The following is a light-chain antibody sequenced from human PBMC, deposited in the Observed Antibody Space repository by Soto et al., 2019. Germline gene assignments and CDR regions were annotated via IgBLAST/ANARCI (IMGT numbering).Light chain of an antibody. V-gene: IGLV3-27*01. Sequence: SSELTQPSSVSVFPGQTARITCSGDVLTKKFGRWFQQKPGQAPVVVIEKDTERPSGIPERFSGSSSGTTVTLTISGAQVEDEADYYCYSATDTNVLFGGGTKLTVL. CDR3: YSATDTNVL. CDR2: KDT. CDR1: VLTKKF. J-gene: IGLJ2*01.